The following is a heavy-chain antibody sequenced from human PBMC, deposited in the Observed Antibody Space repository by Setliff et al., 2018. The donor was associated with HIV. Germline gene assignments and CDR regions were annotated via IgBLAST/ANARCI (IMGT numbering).Heavy chain of an antibody. Sequence: ASVKVSCKASGYTFSNFYIHWVRQAPGQGLEWVGAINPGSGATFYAQRFQGRVALSRDTSTSTAHMELSGLRSEETALYYCAREMTGGYFDDWGQGTLVTVSS. J-gene: IGHJ4*02. CDR3: AREMTGGYFDD. CDR1: GYTFSNFY. V-gene: IGHV1-46*01. D-gene: IGHD3-10*01. CDR2: INPGSGAT.